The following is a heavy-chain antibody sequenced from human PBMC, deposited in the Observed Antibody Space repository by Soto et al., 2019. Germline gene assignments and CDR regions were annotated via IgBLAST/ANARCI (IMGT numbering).Heavy chain of an antibody. CDR2: INGRGNYI. CDR3: AREDGIVGATSAFDY. CDR1: GFSFSTYN. D-gene: IGHD1-26*01. J-gene: IGHJ4*02. Sequence: EVQLVESGGGLVKPGGSLRLSCAASGFSFSTYNMNWVRQAPGKGLEWVSSINGRGNYIYYADSVKGRFTISRDNAKNSLYLQMNSLRVEDTAVYYCAREDGIVGATSAFDYWGQGTLVTVSS. V-gene: IGHV3-21*01.